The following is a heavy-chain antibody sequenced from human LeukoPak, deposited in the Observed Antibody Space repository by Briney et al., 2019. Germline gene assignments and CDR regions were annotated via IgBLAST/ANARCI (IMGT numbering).Heavy chain of an antibody. CDR3: ASKGRKYTSSWYYFDY. CDR2: IYNGGST. Sequence: QPGGSLTLSCAASGFTVSSNYMSWVRQAPGRGLVGVSIIYNGGSTYYADSVKGRFTISRDNSKNTLYLQVNSLRAADTAVYYCASKGRKYTSSWYYFDYWGQGTLVTVSS. CDR1: GFTVSSNY. D-gene: IGHD6-13*01. V-gene: IGHV3-66*02. J-gene: IGHJ4*02.